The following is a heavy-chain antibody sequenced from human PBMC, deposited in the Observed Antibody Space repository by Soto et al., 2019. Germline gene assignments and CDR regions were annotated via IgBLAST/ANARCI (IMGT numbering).Heavy chain of an antibody. CDR3: ARRGFSTSWSIYYFDY. V-gene: IGHV4-31*03. Sequence: TLSLTCTVSGDSINSGGYYWTWIRQHPGKGLEWIGYIYYSGTAYYNPSLKSRITISVDTSKNQFSLKLSSVTAADTAVYYCARRGFSTSWSIYYFDYWGQGTLVTVS. J-gene: IGHJ4*02. CDR2: IYYSGTA. D-gene: IGHD2-2*01. CDR1: GDSINSGGYY.